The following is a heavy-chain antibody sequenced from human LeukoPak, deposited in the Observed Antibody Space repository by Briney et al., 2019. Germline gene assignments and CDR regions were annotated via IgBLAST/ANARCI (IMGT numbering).Heavy chain of an antibody. J-gene: IGHJ4*02. CDR2: INHSGST. CDR3: ASSPGDCSGGSCPPSPA. D-gene: IGHD2-15*01. V-gene: IGHV4-39*07. CDR1: GGSISSSSYY. Sequence: SSETLSLTCTVSGGSISSSSYYWSWIRQPPGKGLEWIGEINHSGSTNYNPSLKSRVTISVDTSKNQFSLKLSSVTAADTAVYYCASSPGDCSGGSCPPSPAWGQGTLVTVSS.